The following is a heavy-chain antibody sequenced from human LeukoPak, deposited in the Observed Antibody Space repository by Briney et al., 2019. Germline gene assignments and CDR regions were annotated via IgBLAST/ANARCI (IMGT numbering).Heavy chain of an antibody. CDR2: LYFSGST. CDR1: GGSISTINYY. D-gene: IGHD2-15*01. CDR3: ARSHNPAGYCSGGSCYNPGY. V-gene: IGHV4-39*01. Sequence: SETLSLTCSVSGGSISTINYYWGWIRQPPGKHLEWIGTLYFSGSTYYNPSLKSRVTISVDTSKNQFSLELSSVTAADTAVYYCARSHNPAGYCSGGSCYNPGYWGQGTLVTVSS. J-gene: IGHJ4*02.